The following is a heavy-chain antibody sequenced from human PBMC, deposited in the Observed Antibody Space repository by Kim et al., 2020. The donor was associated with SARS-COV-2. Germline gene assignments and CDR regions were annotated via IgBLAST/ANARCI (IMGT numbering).Heavy chain of an antibody. CDR3: AKDRRPDTAMYVGGVDV. CDR1: GFTFSSYG. Sequence: GGSLRLSCAASGFTFSSYGMHWVRQAPGKGLEWVAVIWYDGSNKYYADSVKGRFTISRDNSKNTLYLQMNSLRAEDTAVYYCAKDRRPDTAMYVGGVDVWGQGTTVTVSS. V-gene: IGHV3-33*06. J-gene: IGHJ6*02. CDR2: IWYDGSNK. D-gene: IGHD5-18*01.